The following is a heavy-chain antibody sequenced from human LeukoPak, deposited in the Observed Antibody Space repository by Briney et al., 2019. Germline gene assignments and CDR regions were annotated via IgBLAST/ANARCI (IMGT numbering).Heavy chain of an antibody. D-gene: IGHD6-13*01. CDR2: INPNSGGT. CDR3: ARDVAAAVNWFDP. J-gene: IGHJ5*02. CDR1: GYTFTGYY. V-gene: IGHV1-2*02. Sequence: GASVKVSCKASGYTFTGYYMHWVRQAPGQGLEWMGWINPNSGGTNYAQKFQGRVTMTRDTSISTGYMELSRLRSDDTAVYYCARDVAAAVNWFDPWGQGVLVTVSS.